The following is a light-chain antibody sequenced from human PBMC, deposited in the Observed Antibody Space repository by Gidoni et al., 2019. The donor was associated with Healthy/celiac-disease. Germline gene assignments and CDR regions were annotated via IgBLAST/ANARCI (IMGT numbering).Light chain of an antibody. J-gene: IGLJ2*01. CDR3: NSRDSSGNVV. V-gene: IGLV3-19*01. CDR1: SLRNYY. Sequence: SSELTQDPAVSVALGQTVRITCQGDSLRNYYASWYQQKPGQAPILVIYGQNNRPSGIPDRFSGSSSGYRASLTITGAQAEDEADYYCNSRDSSGNVVFGGGTKLTVL. CDR2: GQN.